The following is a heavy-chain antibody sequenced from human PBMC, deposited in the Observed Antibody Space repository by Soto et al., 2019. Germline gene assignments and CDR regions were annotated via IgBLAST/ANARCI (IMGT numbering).Heavy chain of an antibody. CDR3: ARVPDV. V-gene: IGHV4-34*01. J-gene: IGHJ6*02. CDR2: INHSGST. CDR1: GGSFSGYY. Sequence: SETLSLTCAVYGGSFSGYYWTWVRQPPGTGLEWIGEINHSGSTNYNPSLKSRVTLSVDTSKNQFSLKLTSVIAADTAVYYCARVPDVWGQGTTVTVSS.